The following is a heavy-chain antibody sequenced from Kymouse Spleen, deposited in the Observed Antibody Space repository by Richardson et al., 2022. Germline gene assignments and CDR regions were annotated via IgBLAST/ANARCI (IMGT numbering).Heavy chain of an antibody. CDR2: ISWNSGSI. Sequence: EVQLVESGGGLVQPGRSLRLSCAASGFTFDDYAMHWVRQAPGKGLEWVSGISWNSGSIGYADSVKGRFTISRDNAKNSLYLQMNSLRAEDTALYYCAKDGDNWNSDAFDIWGQGTMVTVSS. J-gene: IGHJ3*02. V-gene: IGHV3-9*01. CDR1: GFTFDDYA. CDR3: AKDGDNWNSDAFDI. D-gene: IGHD1-7*01.